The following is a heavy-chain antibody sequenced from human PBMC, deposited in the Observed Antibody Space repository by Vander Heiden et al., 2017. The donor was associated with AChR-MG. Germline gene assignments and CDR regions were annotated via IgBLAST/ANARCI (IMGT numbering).Heavy chain of an antibody. CDR2: ISSSSSTI. CDR3: ARPIAAAEFDY. J-gene: IGHJ4*02. D-gene: IGHD6-13*01. V-gene: IGHV3-48*01. CDR1: GFTFLTDT. Sequence: EVQLVEPGGGLLQPGGSLRLSCAASGFTFLTDTMNLVRQAPGKGLEWVSYISSSSSTIYDADSVKGRFTISRDNAKNSLYLQMNSLRAEDTAVYYCARPIAAAEFDYWGQGTLVTVSS.